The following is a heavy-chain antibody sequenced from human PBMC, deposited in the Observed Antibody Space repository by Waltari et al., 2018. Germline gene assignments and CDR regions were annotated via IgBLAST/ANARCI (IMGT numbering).Heavy chain of an antibody. CDR3: AKRSAPHYFEY. J-gene: IGHJ4*02. CDR1: GFTFSSSS. Sequence: EVQLLESGGGLVQSGGSLRLSCAASGFTFSSSSMNWARQAPGKGLQWVSTIGGSGNTYYADSVKGRFTISRDTSKNTLFLQMDSLRAEDAAVYYCAKRSAPHYFEYWGQGTLVTVSS. V-gene: IGHV3-23*01. CDR2: IGGSGNT. D-gene: IGHD3-10*01.